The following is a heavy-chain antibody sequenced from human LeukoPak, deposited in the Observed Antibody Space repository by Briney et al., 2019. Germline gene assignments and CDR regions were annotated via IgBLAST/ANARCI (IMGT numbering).Heavy chain of an antibody. CDR1: GGTFSSYA. CDR2: IIPILGIA. J-gene: IGHJ4*02. V-gene: IGHV1-69*04. D-gene: IGHD1-26*01. Sequence: ASVKVSCKASGGTFSSYAINWVRQAPGQGLEWMGRIIPILGIANYAQKFQGRVTITADKSTNTAYMELSSLRSEDTAVYYCARDRAGRWELPHLFDSWGQGTLVTVSS. CDR3: ARDRAGRWELPHLFDS.